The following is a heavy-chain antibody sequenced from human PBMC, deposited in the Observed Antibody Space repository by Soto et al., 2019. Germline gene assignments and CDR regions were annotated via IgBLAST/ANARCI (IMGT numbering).Heavy chain of an antibody. CDR1: GFTFSSYD. Sequence: RRLSCGGSGFTFSSYDMSWVRQAPGKGLEWVSTITASGHNTYYADSVKGRFTISRDNSKNSLYLQMNSLRAEDTAIYYCAKSRDSPMIVVVVTFDAFDIWGQGTMVTVSS. V-gene: IGHV3-23*01. D-gene: IGHD3-22*01. CDR2: ITASGHNT. CDR3: AKSRDSPMIVVVVTFDAFDI. J-gene: IGHJ3*02.